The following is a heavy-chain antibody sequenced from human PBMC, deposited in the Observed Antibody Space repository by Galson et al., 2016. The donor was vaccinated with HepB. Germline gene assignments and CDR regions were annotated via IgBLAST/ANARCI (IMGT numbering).Heavy chain of an antibody. CDR3: ARDISVTGMDV. Sequence: SLRLSCAASGFTFSRYALHWVRQAPGKGLEWVAIISYDGSDEFYADSVKGRFTISRDNAKNSLYLQMNSLRAEDTSVYYCARDISVTGMDVWGQGTTVTVSS. D-gene: IGHD5-18*01. V-gene: IGHV3-30-3*01. J-gene: IGHJ6*02. CDR1: GFTFSRYA. CDR2: ISYDGSDE.